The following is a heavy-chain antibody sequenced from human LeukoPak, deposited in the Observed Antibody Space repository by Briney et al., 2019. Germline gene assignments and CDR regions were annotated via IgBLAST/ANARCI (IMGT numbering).Heavy chain of an antibody. J-gene: IGHJ6*03. CDR1: GGSISSYY. D-gene: IGHD1-26*01. CDR2: IYYSGST. V-gene: IGHV4-59*01. CDR3: ARAKVGATKGAYYYMDV. Sequence: SETLSLTCTVSGGSISSYYWSWIRQPPGKGLEWIGYIYYSGSTNYNPSLKSRVTISVDTFKNQFSLKLSSVTAADTAVYYCARAKVGATKGAYYYMDVWGKGTTVTVSS.